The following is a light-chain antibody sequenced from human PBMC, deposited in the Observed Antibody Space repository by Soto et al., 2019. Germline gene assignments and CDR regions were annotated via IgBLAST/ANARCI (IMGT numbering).Light chain of an antibody. CDR3: PQYGSSGT. J-gene: IGKJ1*01. CDR2: CAS. Sequence: EIVLTQSPGPLSLSPGEIATLSCRASQSVSNNYLAWYQQKPGQAPRRLIYCASNRATGIPDRFSGSGSGADFTLTISRLEPEDFAVSYGPQYGSSGTFGQGTKVEIK. CDR1: QSVSNNY. V-gene: IGKV3-20*01.